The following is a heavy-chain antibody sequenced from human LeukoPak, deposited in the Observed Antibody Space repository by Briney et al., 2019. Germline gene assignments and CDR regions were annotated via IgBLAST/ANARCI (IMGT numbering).Heavy chain of an antibody. CDR2: INPNSGGT. CDR1: GYTFTGYY. Sequence: GASVKVSCKASGYTFTGYYMHWVRQAPGQGLGWMGRINPNSGGTNYAQKFQGRVTMTRDTSISTAYMELSRLRSDDTAVYYCARGGSRGYSYVPLDYWGQGTLVTVSS. J-gene: IGHJ4*02. V-gene: IGHV1-2*06. D-gene: IGHD5-18*01. CDR3: ARGGSRGYSYVPLDY.